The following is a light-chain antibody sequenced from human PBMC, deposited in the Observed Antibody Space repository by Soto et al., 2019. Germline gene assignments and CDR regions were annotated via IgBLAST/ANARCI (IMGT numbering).Light chain of an antibody. CDR2: DVS. CDR1: SSDVGGYNY. J-gene: IGLJ2*01. Sequence: QSALTQPRSVSGSPGQSVTISCTGTSSDVGGYNYVSWYQQHPGKAPKLMIYDVSKRPSGVPDCFSGSKSGNTASLTISGLQAEDEADYYCCSYAGSYGVFGGGTKVTVL. V-gene: IGLV2-11*01. CDR3: CSYAGSYGV.